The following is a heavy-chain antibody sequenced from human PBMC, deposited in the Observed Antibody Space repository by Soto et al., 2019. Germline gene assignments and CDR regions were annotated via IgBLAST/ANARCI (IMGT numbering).Heavy chain of an antibody. V-gene: IGHV4-39*01. D-gene: IGHD4-17*01. CDR3: ATLGGKYGDYIDY. CDR2: IYYSGST. Sequence: SETLSLTCTVSGGSISSSSYYWGWIRQPPGKGLEWIGSIYYSGSTYYNPSLKSRVTISVDTSKNQFSLKLSSVTAADTAVYYCATLGGKYGDYIDYWGQGTLVTVSS. J-gene: IGHJ4*02. CDR1: GGSISSSSYY.